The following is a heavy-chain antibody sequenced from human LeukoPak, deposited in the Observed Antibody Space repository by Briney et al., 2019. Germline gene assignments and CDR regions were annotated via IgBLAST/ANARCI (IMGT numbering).Heavy chain of an antibody. CDR1: GGTFSSYA. J-gene: IGHJ5*02. D-gene: IGHD3-3*01. Sequence: SVKVSCKASGGTFSSYAISWVRRAPGQGLEWMGRIIPILGIANYAQKFRGRVTITADKSTSTAYMELSSLRSEDTAVYYCARVSVEWSPIPFDPWGQGTLVTVSS. V-gene: IGHV1-69*04. CDR3: ARVSVEWSPIPFDP. CDR2: IIPILGIA.